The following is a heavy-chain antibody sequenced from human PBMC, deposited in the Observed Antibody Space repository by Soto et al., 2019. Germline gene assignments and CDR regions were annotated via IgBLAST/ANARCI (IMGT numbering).Heavy chain of an antibody. D-gene: IGHD2-15*01. CDR1: GFTFSNYW. CDR2: INSDGSVS. Sequence: EVKLVESGGGLVQPGGSLRLSCAAAGFTFSNYWMYWVRQAPGQGLVWVSRINSDGSVSSYADSVKGRLTIYRDHVKNTLYLQMTSLRVEDTAVYYCARGDCVGGSCYSLAGSFYYYMDVWGKGTTVTVFS. V-gene: IGHV3-74*01. CDR3: ARGDCVGGSCYSLAGSFYYYMDV. J-gene: IGHJ6*03.